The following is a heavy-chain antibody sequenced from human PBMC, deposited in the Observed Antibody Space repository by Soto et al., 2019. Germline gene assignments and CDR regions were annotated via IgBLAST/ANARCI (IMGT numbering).Heavy chain of an antibody. CDR2: IIPIFGTA. CDR1: GGTFISYA. Sequence: SVKVSCKASGGTFISYAISWVRQAPGQGLEWMGGIIPIFGTANYAQKFQGRVTITADESTSTAYMELSSLRSEDTDVYYCAKDDGDDPVYFDYWGQGTLATVSS. J-gene: IGHJ4*02. CDR3: AKDDGDDPVYFDY. D-gene: IGHD4-17*01. V-gene: IGHV1-69*01.